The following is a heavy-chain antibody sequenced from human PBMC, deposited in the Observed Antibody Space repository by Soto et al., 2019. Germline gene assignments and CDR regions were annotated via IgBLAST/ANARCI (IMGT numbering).Heavy chain of an antibody. CDR1: GYTFTSYD. CDR3: ARERSAAGTGWFDP. CDR2: MNPNSGNA. D-gene: IGHD6-13*01. J-gene: IGHJ5*02. Sequence: QVQLVQSGAEVKKPGASVKVSCKASGYTFTSYDINWVRQATGQGLEWMGWMNPNSGNAGYAQKFQGRVTMTRNTSISTAYMELSSLRSEDTAVYYCARERSAAGTGWFDPWGQGTLVTVSS. V-gene: IGHV1-8*01.